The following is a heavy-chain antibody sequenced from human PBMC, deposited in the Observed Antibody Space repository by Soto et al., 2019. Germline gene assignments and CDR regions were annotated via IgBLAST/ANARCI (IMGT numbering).Heavy chain of an antibody. V-gene: IGHV4-30-2*01. CDR3: ARDHTAGRYFDY. D-gene: IGHD6-13*01. J-gene: IGHJ4*02. CDR1: GGSISSGGYS. CDR2: IYHSGGS. Sequence: QLQLQESGSGLVKPSQTLSLTCAVSGGSISSGGYSWSWIRQPPGKGLEWIGYIYHSGGSYYNPSLKSRRTISVDRSKNQFSLKVSSVTVADTAVYFCARDHTAGRYFDYWGQGTLVTVSS.